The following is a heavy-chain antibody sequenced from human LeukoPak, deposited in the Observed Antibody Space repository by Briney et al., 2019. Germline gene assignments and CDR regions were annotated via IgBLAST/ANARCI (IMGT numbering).Heavy chain of an antibody. CDR2: INPNSGDT. V-gene: IGHV1-2*02. D-gene: IGHD6-19*01. CDR3: ARGRSGGCYDY. Sequence: GASVKVSCKASGFTFTGYYMHWVRQAPGQGLEWMGWINPNSGDTHYTQNFQGRVTMTRDTSISTAYMELSRLRSDDTAVYFCARGRSGGCYDYWGQGTLVTVSS. CDR1: GFTFTGYY. J-gene: IGHJ4*02.